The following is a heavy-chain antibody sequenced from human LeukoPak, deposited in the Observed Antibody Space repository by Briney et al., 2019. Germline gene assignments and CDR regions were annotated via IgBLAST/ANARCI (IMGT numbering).Heavy chain of an antibody. Sequence: SETLSLTCTVSGGSISSGDYYWSWIRQPPGKGLEWIGYIYYSGSTYYNPSLKSRVTISVDTSKNQFSLKLSSVTAADTAVYYCARLSGYDYADLNYFDYWGQGTLVTVSS. J-gene: IGHJ4*02. V-gene: IGHV4-30-4*01. CDR3: ARLSGYDYADLNYFDY. CDR1: GGSISSGDYY. D-gene: IGHD5-12*01. CDR2: IYYSGST.